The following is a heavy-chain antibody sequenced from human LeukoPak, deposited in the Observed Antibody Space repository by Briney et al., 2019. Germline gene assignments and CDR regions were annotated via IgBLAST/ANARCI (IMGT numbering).Heavy chain of an antibody. Sequence: LRLSCXXSGXTXXSYGMHWVRQAPGKGLEWVAVIWYDGSNKYYADSVKGRFTISRDNSKNTLYLQMNSLRAEDTAVYYCAREGGYDILTGYYPFDYWGQGTLVTVSS. V-gene: IGHV3-33*01. CDR3: AREGGYDILTGYYPFDY. D-gene: IGHD3-9*01. CDR2: IWYDGSNK. CDR1: GXTXXSYG. J-gene: IGHJ4*02.